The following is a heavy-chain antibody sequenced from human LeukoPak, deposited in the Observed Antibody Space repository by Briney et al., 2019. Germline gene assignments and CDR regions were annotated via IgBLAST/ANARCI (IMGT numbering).Heavy chain of an antibody. J-gene: IGHJ5*02. CDR1: GGTFSSYA. V-gene: IGHV1-69*13. CDR2: IIPIFGTA. D-gene: IGHD3-10*01. CDR3: ARGGYYGWGNDFRFDP. Sequence: SVKVSCKASGGTFSSYAISWVRQAPGQGLEWMGGIIPIFGTANYAQKFQGRVTITADESTSTAYMELSSLRSEDTAVYYCARGGYYGWGNDFRFDPWGQGTLVTVSS.